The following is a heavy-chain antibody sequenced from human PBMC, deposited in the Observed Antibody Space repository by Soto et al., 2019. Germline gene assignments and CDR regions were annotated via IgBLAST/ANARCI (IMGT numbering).Heavy chain of an antibody. CDR1: GGSISSGAYY. CDR3: ARSNMGGPPRVDY. J-gene: IGHJ4*02. D-gene: IGHD3-16*01. CDR2: VYHSGST. V-gene: IGHV4-31*03. Sequence: PSETLSLTCTVSGGSISSGAYYWTWIRQHPGKGLEWIGYVYHSGSTNYNPSLKSRVTISVDTSKNQFSLDLTSVTAADTAVYYCARSNMGGPPRVDYWGQGTLVTVSS.